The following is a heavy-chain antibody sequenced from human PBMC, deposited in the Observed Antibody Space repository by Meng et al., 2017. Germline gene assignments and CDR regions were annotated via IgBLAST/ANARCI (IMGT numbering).Heavy chain of an antibody. CDR2: IYYSGST. D-gene: IGHD2-15*01. CDR1: GGSTSRGGYY. V-gene: IGHV4-31*03. Sequence: PEAVPGRGKPLGTRPLSVIVAGGSTSRGGYYWSWIRQHPGKGLEWIGYIYYSGSTYYNPSLKSRVTISVDTSKNQFSLKLSSVTAADTAVYYCAREGGYCSGGSCYSIMHNWFDPWGQGTLVTVSS. CDR3: AREGGYCSGGSCYSIMHNWFDP. J-gene: IGHJ5*02.